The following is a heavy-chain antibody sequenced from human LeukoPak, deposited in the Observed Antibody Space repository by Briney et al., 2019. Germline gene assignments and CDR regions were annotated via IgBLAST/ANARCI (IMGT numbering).Heavy chain of an antibody. Sequence: GGSLRLSCAASEFTFSSYAMHWVRQAPGKGLEWVAVISYDGSNKDYGDSVKGRFTISRDNSKDALHLQMKSLRPEDTAVYYCTRAVGEGWFDPWGQGTLVTVSS. V-gene: IGHV3-30*04. CDR3: TRAVGEGWFDP. CDR1: EFTFSSYA. D-gene: IGHD1-26*01. CDR2: ISYDGSNK. J-gene: IGHJ5*02.